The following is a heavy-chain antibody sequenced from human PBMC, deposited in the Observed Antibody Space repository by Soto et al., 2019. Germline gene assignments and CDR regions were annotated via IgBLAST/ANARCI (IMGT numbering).Heavy chain of an antibody. D-gene: IGHD6-13*01. V-gene: IGHV1-18*01. CDR1: GYTFTSYG. CDR3: AGPGPYSSSWAPDY. CDR2: ISAYNGNT. J-gene: IGHJ4*01. Sequence: ASVKVSCKASGYTFTSYGISWVRQAPGQGLEWMGWISAYNGNTNYAQKLQGRVTMTTDTSTSTAYMELRSLRSDDTAVYYCAGPGPYSSSWAPDYWGQGTLVTVSS.